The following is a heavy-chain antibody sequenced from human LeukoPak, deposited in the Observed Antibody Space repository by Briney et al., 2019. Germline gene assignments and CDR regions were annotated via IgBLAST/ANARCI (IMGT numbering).Heavy chain of an antibody. CDR2: IRYDGSNK. D-gene: IGHD3-22*01. CDR3: ARDSYYYDSSGYDDAFDI. CDR1: GFTFSSYG. J-gene: IGHJ3*02. V-gene: IGHV3-30*02. Sequence: PGGSLRLSCAASGFTFSSYGMHWVRQAPGKGLEWVAFIRYDGSNKYYADSVKGRFTISRDNSKNTLYLQMNSLRAEDTAVYYCARDSYYYDSSGYDDAFDIWGQGTMVTVSS.